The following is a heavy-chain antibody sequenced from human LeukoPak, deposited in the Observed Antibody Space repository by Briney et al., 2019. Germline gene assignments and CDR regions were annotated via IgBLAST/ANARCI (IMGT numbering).Heavy chain of an antibody. J-gene: IGHJ6*03. CDR2: IIPIIGRA. D-gene: IGHD1-26*01. Sequence: SVKVSCKASGDTFTSYAMSWVRQAPGQGLEWMGGIIPIIGRANYAQKFQGRVTITTDESTSTAYMELSRLRSEDTAVYYCARGYYDLVTRYYYIDVWGKGTTVTVSS. CDR3: ARGYYDLVTRYYYIDV. CDR1: GDTFTSYA. V-gene: IGHV1-69*05.